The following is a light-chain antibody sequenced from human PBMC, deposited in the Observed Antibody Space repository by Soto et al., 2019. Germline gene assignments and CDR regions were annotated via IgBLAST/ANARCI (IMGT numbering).Light chain of an antibody. CDR2: DAS. CDR3: QQYNNWPLT. CDR1: QSVNRN. J-gene: IGKJ4*01. Sequence: EIVMTQSPATLSVSPGERATLSCRASQSVNRNLAWYQQKPGQTPRLLIYDASSRATGIPARFSGSGSGTDFTLTISSLQSEDFAVYYCQQYNNWPLTFGGGTNVVIK. V-gene: IGKV3-15*01.